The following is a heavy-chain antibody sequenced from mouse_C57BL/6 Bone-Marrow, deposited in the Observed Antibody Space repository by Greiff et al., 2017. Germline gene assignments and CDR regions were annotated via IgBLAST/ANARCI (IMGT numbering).Heavy chain of an antibody. CDR2: INPSTGGT. CDR3: AASTTVVANLYWYFDG. V-gene: IGHV1-42*01. D-gene: IGHD1-1*01. CDR1: GYSFTGYY. Sequence: VQLKQSGPELVKPGASVKISCKASGYSFTGYYMNWVKQSPEKSLEWIGEINPSTGGTTYNQKFKAKATLTVDKSSSTAYMQLKSLKSEDSAVYYCAASTTVVANLYWYFDGWGTGTTVTVSS. J-gene: IGHJ1*03.